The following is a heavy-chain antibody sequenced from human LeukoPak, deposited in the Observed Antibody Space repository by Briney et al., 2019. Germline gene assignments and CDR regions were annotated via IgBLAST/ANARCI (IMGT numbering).Heavy chain of an antibody. Sequence: ASVKVSCKASGGTFSSYAISWVRQAPGQGLEWMGRIIPILGIANYAQKFQGRVTITTDKSTSTAYMELSSLRSEDTAVYYCARSPPRDFWSGYYQYAYGMDVWGQGTTVTVSS. CDR3: ARSPPRDFWSGYYQYAYGMDV. CDR2: IIPILGIA. V-gene: IGHV1-69*04. CDR1: GGTFSSYA. D-gene: IGHD3-3*01. J-gene: IGHJ6*02.